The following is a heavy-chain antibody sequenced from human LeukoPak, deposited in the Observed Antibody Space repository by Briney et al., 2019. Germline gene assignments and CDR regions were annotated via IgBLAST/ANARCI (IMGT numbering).Heavy chain of an antibody. CDR1: GFIFSNNW. V-gene: IGHV3-7*01. CDR2: VKGDGSET. J-gene: IGHJ4*02. Sequence: GGSLRLSCAASGFIFSNNWMSWVRQAPGKGLEWVANVKGDGSETYYVDSVKGRFTISRDNTRNSLYLQMNSLRADDTATYYCTRDDFSGSYCDWGQGTLVTVSS. CDR3: TRDDFSGSYCD. D-gene: IGHD1-26*01.